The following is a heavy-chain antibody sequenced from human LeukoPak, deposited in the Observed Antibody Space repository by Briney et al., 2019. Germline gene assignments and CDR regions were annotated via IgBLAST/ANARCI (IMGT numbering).Heavy chain of an antibody. Sequence: EASVKVSCKASGGTFSSYAISWVRQAPGQGLEWMGGIIPIFGTANYAQKFQGRVTITADESTSTAYMELSSLRSEDTAVCYCARSTTVTPYYFDYWGQGTLVTVSS. D-gene: IGHD4-17*01. CDR3: ARSTTVTPYYFDY. CDR1: GGTFSSYA. CDR2: IIPIFGTA. V-gene: IGHV1-69*01. J-gene: IGHJ4*02.